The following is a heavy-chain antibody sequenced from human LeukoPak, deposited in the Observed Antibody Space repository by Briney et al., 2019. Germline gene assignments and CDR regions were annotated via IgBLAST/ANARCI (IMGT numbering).Heavy chain of an antibody. J-gene: IGHJ5*02. Sequence: ASVKVSCKASGYTFTSYGISWVRQAPGQGLEWMGWISAYNGNTNYAQKLQGRVTMTTDTSTSTAYMELRSLRSDDTAVYYCARECSVARTDYSWFDPWGQGTLVTVSS. V-gene: IGHV1-18*01. D-gene: IGHD6-19*01. CDR1: GYTFTSYG. CDR3: ARECSVARTDYSWFDP. CDR2: ISAYNGNT.